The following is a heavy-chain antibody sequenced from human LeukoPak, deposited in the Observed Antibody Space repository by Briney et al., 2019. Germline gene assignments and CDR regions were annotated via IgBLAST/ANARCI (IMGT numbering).Heavy chain of an antibody. CDR2: INQGGSNK. CDR1: GFTLSSDS. CDR3: TRDRSRAEDD. V-gene: IGHV3-7*01. Sequence: PRGSLRLSCAHPGFTLSSDSVNWVRQAPGKGLEWVANINQGGSNKYYVDSVKGRFTISRDNANNLLYLQMNSLRGEDTAVYYCTRDRSRAEDDWGQGTLVTVSS. D-gene: IGHD1-14*01. J-gene: IGHJ4*02.